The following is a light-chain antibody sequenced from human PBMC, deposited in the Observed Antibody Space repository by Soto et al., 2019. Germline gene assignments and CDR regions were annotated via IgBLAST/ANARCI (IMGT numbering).Light chain of an antibody. CDR3: QQSFCNPPT. J-gene: IGKJ4*01. CDR1: QTISSF. V-gene: IGKV1-39*01. CDR2: AAS. Sequence: DIPMTQSPSSLSASVGDRVTITCRASQTISSFLNWYQQKPGKAPKLLIHAASGLQSGVPSRFSGSGSGTDFSLTISSLQPEDFAIYYCQQSFCNPPTFGGGTKVEVK.